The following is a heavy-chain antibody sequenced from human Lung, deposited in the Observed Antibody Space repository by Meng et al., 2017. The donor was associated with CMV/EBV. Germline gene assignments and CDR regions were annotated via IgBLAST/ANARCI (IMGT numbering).Heavy chain of an antibody. V-gene: IGHV1-2*02. CDR1: GYTFTGYY. CDR2: INPNSGGT. J-gene: IGHJ6*02. Sequence: ASVXVSXKASGYTFTGYYMHWVRQAPGQGLEWMGWINPNSGGTNYAQKFQGRVNMTRDTSISTAYMELSRLRSDYTAVYYCAGGLYDFWSGYYYYGMDVWGQGXTVTVSS. CDR3: AGGLYDFWSGYYYYGMDV. D-gene: IGHD3-3*01.